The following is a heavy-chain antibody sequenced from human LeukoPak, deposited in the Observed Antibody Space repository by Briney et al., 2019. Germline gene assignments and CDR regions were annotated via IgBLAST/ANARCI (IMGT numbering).Heavy chain of an antibody. CDR3: ARISSGYSTRLIDY. CDR1: GGSISSYY. V-gene: IGHV4-59*12. J-gene: IGHJ4*02. D-gene: IGHD5-12*01. Sequence: PSETLSLTCTVSGGSISSYYWSWIRQPPGKGLEWIGYIYYSGSTYYNPSLKSRVTISIDTSKNQFSLKLSSVTAADTAVYYCARISSGYSTRLIDYWGQGTLVTVSS. CDR2: IYYSGST.